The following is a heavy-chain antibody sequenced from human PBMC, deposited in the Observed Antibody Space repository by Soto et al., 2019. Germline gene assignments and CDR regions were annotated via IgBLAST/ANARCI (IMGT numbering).Heavy chain of an antibody. Sequence: QVQLVESGGGVVQPGRSLRLSCAASGFTFSSYAMHWVRQAPGKGLEWVAVISYDGSTKYHADSVKGRFTISRDNSKDTLYLQMNSLRAEDTAVYYCARDRGGRGDYWGQGTLVTVSS. J-gene: IGHJ4*02. CDR1: GFTFSSYA. CDR2: ISYDGSTK. CDR3: ARDRGGRGDY. D-gene: IGHD2-15*01. V-gene: IGHV3-30-3*01.